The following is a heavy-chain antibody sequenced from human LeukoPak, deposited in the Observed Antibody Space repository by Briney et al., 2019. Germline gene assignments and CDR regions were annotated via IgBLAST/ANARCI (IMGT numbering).Heavy chain of an antibody. V-gene: IGHV1-46*01. CDR2: INPSAGTT. D-gene: IGHD3-22*01. Sequence: ASVKVSCKASGYTFTSYYMHWVRQAPGQGLEWMGLINPSAGTTTYAQKFQGRVTVTRDTSTSTAYMELRSLRSDDTAVYYCARGVPRYYYDSSGYYYFDYWGQGTLVTVSS. J-gene: IGHJ4*02. CDR3: ARGVPRYYYDSSGYYYFDY. CDR1: GYTFTSYY.